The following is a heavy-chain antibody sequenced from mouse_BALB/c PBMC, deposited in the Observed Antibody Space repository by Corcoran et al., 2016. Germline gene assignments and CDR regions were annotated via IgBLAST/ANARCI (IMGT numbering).Heavy chain of an antibody. D-gene: IGHD3-1*01. Sequence: EIQLQQSGPELMKPGASVKISCKASGYSFTSYYMHWVKQSHGKSLEWIGYIDPFNGGTSYNQKFKGKATLTVDKSSSTAYMHLSRLTSEDSAVYYCARYPSGTADYLDSVCQGTTLTVSS. CDR1: GYSFTSYY. V-gene: IGHV1S135*01. CDR3: ARYPSGTADYLDS. CDR2: IDPFNGGT. J-gene: IGHJ2*01.